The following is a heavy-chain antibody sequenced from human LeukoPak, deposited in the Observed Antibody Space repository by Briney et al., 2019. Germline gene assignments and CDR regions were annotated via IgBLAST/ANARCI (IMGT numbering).Heavy chain of an antibody. Sequence: PGGSLRLSCAASGFTFSSYWMHLVRQAPGKGLVWVSRINGDGSTATYADSAKGRFTISRDNAKNTLFLQMNSLRAEDTAVYYCVRDRAVAGTEDYYFDFWGQGTLVTVSS. CDR1: GFTFSSYW. V-gene: IGHV3-74*01. D-gene: IGHD6-19*01. J-gene: IGHJ4*02. CDR2: INGDGSTA. CDR3: VRDRAVAGTEDYYFDF.